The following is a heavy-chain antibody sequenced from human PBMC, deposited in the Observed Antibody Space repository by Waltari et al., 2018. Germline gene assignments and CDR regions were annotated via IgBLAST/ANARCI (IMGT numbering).Heavy chain of an antibody. J-gene: IGHJ6*03. V-gene: IGHV3-73*02. CDR3: KGSGPSRTDMDV. Sequence: EVQLVESGGGLVQPGGSLKLSCAASGFTFSGSAMHWVRQASGKGLGGVGRIRRQANSYATADAASVKGRFTISRDDSKNTAYLQMNSLKTEDTAVYYCKGSGPSRTDMDVWGKGTTVTVSS. D-gene: IGHD2-15*01. CDR1: GFTFSGSA. CDR2: IRRQANSYAT.